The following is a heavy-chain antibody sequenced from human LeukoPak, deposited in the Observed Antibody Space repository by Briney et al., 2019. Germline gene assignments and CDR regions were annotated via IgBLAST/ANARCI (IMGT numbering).Heavy chain of an antibody. Sequence: ASVKVSCKASGYTFTGYYMHWVRQAPGQGLEWMGWINPNSGGTNYAQKFQGRVTMTRDTSISTAYMELSRLRSDDTAAYYCARYSSTWHSLGYMDVWGKGTTVTICS. D-gene: IGHD6-13*01. CDR3: ARYSSTWHSLGYMDV. CDR1: GYTFTGYY. V-gene: IGHV1-2*02. CDR2: INPNSGGT. J-gene: IGHJ6*03.